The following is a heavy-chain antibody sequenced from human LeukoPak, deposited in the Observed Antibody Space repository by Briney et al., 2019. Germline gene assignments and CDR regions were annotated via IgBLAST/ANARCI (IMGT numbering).Heavy chain of an antibody. CDR1: GYTFNNYG. J-gene: IGHJ4*02. Sequence: GASVRVSCKASGYTFNNYGFSWVRQAPGQGLEWMGGIIPKFGTARYAQKFQGRVTLTTDESTSTAYMEMSSLRSDDTAVYYCARDDSDIVASDHWGQGTRVTVSS. V-gene: IGHV1-69*05. CDR3: ARDDSDIVASDH. D-gene: IGHD2-21*01. CDR2: IIPKFGTA.